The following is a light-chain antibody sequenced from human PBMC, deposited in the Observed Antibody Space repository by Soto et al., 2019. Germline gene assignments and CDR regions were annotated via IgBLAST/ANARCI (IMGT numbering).Light chain of an antibody. CDR1: HSVLYRSNNQNY. V-gene: IGKV4-1*01. CDR2: TAS. CDR3: QQRGT. Sequence: IGVTQSPDSLAVSLGERATINCQTSHSVLYRSNNQNYLAWFQHKPGKVPKLLIYTASTLQSGVPSRFSGSGSGTDFTLTISSLESEDFAVYYCQQRGTFGKGTRLEIK. J-gene: IGKJ5*01.